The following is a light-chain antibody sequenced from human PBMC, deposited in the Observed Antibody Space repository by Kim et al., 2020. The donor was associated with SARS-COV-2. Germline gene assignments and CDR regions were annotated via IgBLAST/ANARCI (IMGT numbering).Light chain of an antibody. V-gene: IGLV3-1*01. CDR3: QAWDSSTVV. CDR2: QDS. J-gene: IGLJ2*01. Sequence: LSPGQTARITCSGDRMGDNYACWNQKKPGQSPVLVIYQDSKRPSGIPERFSGSNSGNTATLTISGTQAMDEADYYCQAWDSSTVVFGGGTQLTVL. CDR1: RMGDNY.